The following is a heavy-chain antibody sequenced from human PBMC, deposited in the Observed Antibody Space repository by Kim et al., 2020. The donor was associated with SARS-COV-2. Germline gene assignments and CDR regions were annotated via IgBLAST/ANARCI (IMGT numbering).Heavy chain of an antibody. J-gene: IGHJ4*01. V-gene: IGHV3-30*04. D-gene: IGHD3-10*01. CDR2: ISYDGSNT. CDR1: GFTFSGYD. Sequence: GGSLRLSCAASGFTFSGYDMHWVRQAPGKGLEWVAFISYDGSNTYYADSVKGRFTISRDNSKNTLYLQMNSLRAEDTAVYYCARDPAAGAGEFHYFYDWGHRGPVTASS. CDR3: ARDPAAGAGEFHYFYD.